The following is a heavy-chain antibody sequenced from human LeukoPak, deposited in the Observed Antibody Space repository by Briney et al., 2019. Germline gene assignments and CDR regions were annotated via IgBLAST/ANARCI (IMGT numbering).Heavy chain of an antibody. D-gene: IGHD4-17*01. CDR2: INPNSGGT. CDR3: ARASPSDYGDSPFDY. Sequence: ASVKVSCKASGYTFTGYYMHWVRQAPGQGLEWMGWINPNSGGTNYARKFQGWVTMTRDTSISTAYMELSRLRSDDTAVYYCARASPSDYGDSPFDYWGQGTLVTVSS. J-gene: IGHJ4*02. CDR1: GYTFTGYY. V-gene: IGHV1-2*04.